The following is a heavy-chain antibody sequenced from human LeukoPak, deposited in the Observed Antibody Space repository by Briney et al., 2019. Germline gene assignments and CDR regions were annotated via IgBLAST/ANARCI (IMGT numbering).Heavy chain of an antibody. CDR3: AREGASWGFT. Sequence: SETLSLTWTVSGDSISSGRYYWSWIRQPAGKGLEWIGRIHSRGGTEYYPSLKRRVTISVDTAKNQFSLKLTSVTAADTAVYYCAREGASWGFTWGQGTLVTVSS. J-gene: IGHJ5*02. CDR2: IHSRGGT. D-gene: IGHD2-2*01. CDR1: GDSISSGRYY. V-gene: IGHV4-61*02.